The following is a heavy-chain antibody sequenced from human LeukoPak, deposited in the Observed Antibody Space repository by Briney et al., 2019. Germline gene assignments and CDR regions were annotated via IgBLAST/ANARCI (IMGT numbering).Heavy chain of an antibody. V-gene: IGHV1-18*01. CDR2: ISAYNGNT. CDR1: GYTFTSYG. D-gene: IGHD5-18*01. Sequence: GASVKVSCKASGYTFTSYGTSWVRQAPGQGGEWMGWISAYNGNTNYAQKLQGRVTMTTDTSTSTAYMELRSLRSDDTAVYYCATSVGTANYYYYGMDVWGQGTTVTVSS. CDR3: ATSVGTANYYYYGMDV. J-gene: IGHJ6*02.